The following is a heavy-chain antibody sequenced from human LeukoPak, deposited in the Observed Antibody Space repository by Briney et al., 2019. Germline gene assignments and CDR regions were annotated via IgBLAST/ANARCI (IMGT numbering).Heavy chain of an antibody. CDR1: GFAITHNY. D-gene: IGHD3-22*01. CDR3: ARDQYHYDSSGHFHSYMDV. V-gene: IGHV3-66*01. Sequence: GGSLRLSCAASGFAITHNYMAWVRQAPGRGLEWVSLVYSGGFIYSPDSMKGRFTISRGASTNTLYLQMSSLRAEDTAVYHCARDQYHYDSSGHFHSYMDVWGKGTTVTVSS. J-gene: IGHJ6*03. CDR2: VYSGGFI.